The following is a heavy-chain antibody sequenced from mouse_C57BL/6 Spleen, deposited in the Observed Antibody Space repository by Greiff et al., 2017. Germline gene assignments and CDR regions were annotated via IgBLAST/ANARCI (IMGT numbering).Heavy chain of an antibody. V-gene: IGHV1-22*01. CDR1: GYTFTDYN. CDR3: ARALANWDYFDY. Sequence: EVKLQQSGPELVKPGASVKMSCKASGYTFTDYNMHWVKQSHGKSLEWIGYINPNNGGTSYNQKFKGKATLTVNKSSSTAYMELRSLTSEDSAVYYCARALANWDYFDYWGQGTTLTVSS. J-gene: IGHJ2*01. D-gene: IGHD4-1*01. CDR2: INPNNGGT.